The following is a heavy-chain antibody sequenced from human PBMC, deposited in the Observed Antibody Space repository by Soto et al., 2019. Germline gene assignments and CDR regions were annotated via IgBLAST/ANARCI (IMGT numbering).Heavy chain of an antibody. CDR2: ISDSGSTI. Sequence: EVQLVESGGGLVQPGGSLRLSCAASGFPFSSYAMNWVRQTPDKGLEWLSYISDSGSTIHYADSVKGRFTISRDNPQNSLYLHMNSLRADDTAVYYCTRDGYWGQGTLVTASS. CDR3: TRDGY. CDR1: GFPFSSYA. V-gene: IGHV3-48*01. J-gene: IGHJ4*02.